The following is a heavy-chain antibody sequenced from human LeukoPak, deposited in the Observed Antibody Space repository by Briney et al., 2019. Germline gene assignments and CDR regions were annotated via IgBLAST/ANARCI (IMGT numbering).Heavy chain of an antibody. J-gene: IGHJ4*02. CDR1: GGSISSYY. Sequence: SETLSLTCPVSGGSISSYYWSWIRQPAGKGLEWIGRIYTSGSSNYNPSLKSRVTMSVDTPKNQFSLKLSSVTAADTAVFYCAGLRGGYYFDYWGQGTLVTVSS. V-gene: IGHV4-4*07. D-gene: IGHD3-10*01. CDR2: IYTSGSS. CDR3: AGLRGGYYFDY.